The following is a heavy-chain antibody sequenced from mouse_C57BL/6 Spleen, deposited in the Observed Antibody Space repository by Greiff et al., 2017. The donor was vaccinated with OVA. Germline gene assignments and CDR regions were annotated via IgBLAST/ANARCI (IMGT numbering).Heavy chain of an antibody. CDR3: ARMGYYGSSYVAYYYAMDY. V-gene: IGHV1-52*01. CDR2: IDPSDSET. Sequence: QVQLQQPGAELVRPGSSVKLSCKASGYTFTSYWMHWVKQRPIQGLEWIGNIDPSDSETHYNQKFKDKATLTVDKSSSTAYMQLSSLTSEDSAVYYCARMGYYGSSYVAYYYAMDYWGQGTSVTVSS. J-gene: IGHJ4*01. CDR1: GYTFTSYW. D-gene: IGHD1-1*01.